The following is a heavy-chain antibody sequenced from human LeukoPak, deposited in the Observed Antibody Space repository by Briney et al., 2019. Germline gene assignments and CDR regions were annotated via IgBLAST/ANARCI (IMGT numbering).Heavy chain of an antibody. J-gene: IGHJ5*02. CDR1: GFTFTSDA. Sequence: GGSLRLSCVASGFTFTSDAMNWVRQAPGKGLEWVSSTVSRGTTQYADSVKGRFTVSRDTSKNTLYLQMNSLRADDTAVCYCAKCSTSAYTTGWCNWIDPWGQGTLVTVSS. CDR3: AKCSTSAYTTGWCNWIDP. CDR2: TVSRGTT. D-gene: IGHD6-19*01. V-gene: IGHV3-23*01.